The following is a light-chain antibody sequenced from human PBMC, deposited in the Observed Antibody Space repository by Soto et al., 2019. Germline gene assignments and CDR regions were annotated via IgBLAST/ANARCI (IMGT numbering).Light chain of an antibody. CDR2: DVT. V-gene: IGLV2-14*03. Sequence: QSALTQPASVSGSPGQWTTISCTGTSSDVGGYNYVSCYQHHPGKAPKLMLYDVTNRPSGVSNRFSGSKSGNTASLTISGLQNEDEADYYCSSYTSSNTYVFGTGTKLTVL. J-gene: IGLJ1*01. CDR3: SSYTSSNTYV. CDR1: SSDVGGYNY.